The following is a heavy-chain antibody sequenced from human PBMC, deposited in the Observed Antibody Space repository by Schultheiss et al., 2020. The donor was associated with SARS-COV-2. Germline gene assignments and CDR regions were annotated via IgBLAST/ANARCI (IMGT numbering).Heavy chain of an antibody. CDR1: GGSISSYY. D-gene: IGHD1-26*01. J-gene: IGHJ3*01. Sequence: SETLSLTCTASGGSISSYYWSWIRQPPGKGLEWIGSIYYSGRTYYNPSLRSRVTIFVDTSKNEFSLNLNSVTAADTAVYYCARSFGGVGSGAFDFWGQGTMVTVSS. CDR3: ARSFGGVGSGAFDF. V-gene: IGHV4-39*01. CDR2: IYYSGRT.